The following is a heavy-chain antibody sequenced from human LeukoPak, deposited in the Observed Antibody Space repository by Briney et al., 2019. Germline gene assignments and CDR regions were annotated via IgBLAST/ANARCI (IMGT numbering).Heavy chain of an antibody. J-gene: IGHJ4*02. CDR3: AKSGLNRFDY. CDR2: LYSGGGT. V-gene: IGHV3-53*01. D-gene: IGHD2-15*01. CDR1: GFIVSSNY. Sequence: GGSLRLSCAASGFIVSSNYMSWVRQAPGKGLEWVSVLYSGGGTYYADSVKGRFTISRDNSKNTLYLQMNSLRAEDTAVYYCAKSGLNRFDYWGQGTLVTVSS.